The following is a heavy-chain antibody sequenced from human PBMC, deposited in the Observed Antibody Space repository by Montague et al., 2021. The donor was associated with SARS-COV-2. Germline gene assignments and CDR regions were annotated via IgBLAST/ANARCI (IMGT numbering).Heavy chain of an antibody. D-gene: IGHD1-26*01. CDR3: ARFGSGTLEFDL. V-gene: IGHV4-61*02. Sequence: TLSLICTVSGASITTGIYYWSSIRQPAGKKLEWSGRIQATGGSDYNSSLESRDFMSVDTSTNQFSLSLTSVTAADTAVYFCARFGSGTLEFDLWGQGTL. J-gene: IGHJ4*02. CDR2: IQATGGS. CDR1: GASITTGIYY.